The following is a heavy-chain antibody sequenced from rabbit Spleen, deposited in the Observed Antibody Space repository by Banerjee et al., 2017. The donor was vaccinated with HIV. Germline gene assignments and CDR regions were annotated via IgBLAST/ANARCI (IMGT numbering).Heavy chain of an antibody. D-gene: IGHD1-1*01. Sequence: QEQLEESGGGLVKPEGSLTLTCKASGFDLSSYYYMCWVRQAPGKGLELIACIYTGSSGSTYYASWAKGRFTISKTSSTTVTLQVTSLTAADTATYFCGRVVNGVGGWQFNVWGQGTLVTVS. J-gene: IGHJ4*01. V-gene: IGHV1S45*01. CDR2: IYTGSSGST. CDR3: GRVVNGVGGWQFNV. CDR1: GFDLSSYYY.